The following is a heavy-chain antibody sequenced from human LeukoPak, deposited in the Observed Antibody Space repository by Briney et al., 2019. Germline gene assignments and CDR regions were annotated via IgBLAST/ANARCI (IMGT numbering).Heavy chain of an antibody. D-gene: IGHD6-19*01. Sequence: GASVKVSCKASGYTFTSYGISWVRQAPGQGLEWMGGIIPIFGTANYAQKFQGRVTITADKSTSTAYMELSSLRSEDTAVYYCASSPAGYSSGWWKNWGQGTLVTVSS. CDR2: IIPIFGTA. J-gene: IGHJ4*02. CDR3: ASSPAGYSSGWWKN. CDR1: GYTFTSYG. V-gene: IGHV1-69*06.